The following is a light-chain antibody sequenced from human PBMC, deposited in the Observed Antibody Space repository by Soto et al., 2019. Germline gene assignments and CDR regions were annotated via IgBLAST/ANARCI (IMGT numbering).Light chain of an antibody. CDR1: QSINSW. Sequence: DIQMTQSPSTLSAFVGDIVTITCRASQSINSWLAWYQKKPGTAPKLLIYDASSLKSGVPSRFSGSGSGTEFTLTISSLQPDDFATYYCQQYNSYSITFGQGTRLEIK. CDR2: DAS. J-gene: IGKJ5*01. V-gene: IGKV1-5*01. CDR3: QQYNSYSIT.